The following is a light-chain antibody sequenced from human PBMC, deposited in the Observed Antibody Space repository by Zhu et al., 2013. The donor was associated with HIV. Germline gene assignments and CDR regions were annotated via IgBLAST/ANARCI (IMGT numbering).Light chain of an antibody. V-gene: IGKV1-8*01. J-gene: IGKJ3*01. CDR1: QDISTY. CDR2: GAS. Sequence: AIQMTQSPSSLSASTGDRVTITCRATQDISTYLAWYQQKPGKAPDLLIHGASTLQSGVPSRFSGSGSGTDFTLTISCLQSEDFATYYCQQYNSFPFTFGPGTKVDL. CDR3: QQYNSFPFT.